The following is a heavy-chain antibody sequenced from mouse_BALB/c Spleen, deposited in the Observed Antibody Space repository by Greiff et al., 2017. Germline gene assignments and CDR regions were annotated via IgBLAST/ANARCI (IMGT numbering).Heavy chain of an antibody. D-gene: IGHD2-1*01. J-gene: IGHJ3*01. V-gene: IGHV10-1*02. CDR3: VRHDYYGNPFAY. CDR2: IRSKSNNYAT. Sequence: EVNLVESGGGLVQPKGSLKLSCAASGFTFNTYAMNWVRQAPGKGLEWVARIRSKSNNYATYYADSVKDRFTISRDDSQSMLYLQMNNLKTEDTAMYYCVRHDYYGNPFAYWGQGTLVTVSA. CDR1: GFTFNTYA.